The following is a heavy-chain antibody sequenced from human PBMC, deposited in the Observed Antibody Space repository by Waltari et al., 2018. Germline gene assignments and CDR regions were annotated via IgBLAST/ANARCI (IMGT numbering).Heavy chain of an antibody. CDR3: ARWKSTGSMVWFDP. CDR2: IYYSGRT. J-gene: IGHJ5*02. D-gene: IGHD1-1*01. V-gene: IGHV4-59*01. CDR1: GGSIRTYY. Sequence: QVQLQESGPGLVEPSETLSLTCTVSGGSIRTYYWSWIRQPPGKGLEYIGYIYYSGRTDYNPSLKSRVTISIDTSKNQFSLKLSSVTAADTAVYYCARWKSTGSMVWFDPWGQGTLVTVSS.